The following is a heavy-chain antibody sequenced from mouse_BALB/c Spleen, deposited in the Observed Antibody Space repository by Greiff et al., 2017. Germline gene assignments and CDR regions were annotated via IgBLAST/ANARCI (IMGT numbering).Heavy chain of an antibody. CDR3: ARGTDWYFDV. CDR2: INPSTGYT. D-gene: IGHD3-3*01. V-gene: IGHV1-7*01. Sequence: QVQLQQSGAELAKPGASVKMSCKASGYTFTSYWMHWVKQRPGQGLEWIGYINPSTGYTEYNQKFKDKATLTADKSSSTAYMQLSSLTSEDSAVYYCARGTDWYFDVWGAGTTVTVSS. J-gene: IGHJ1*01. CDR1: GYTFTSYW.